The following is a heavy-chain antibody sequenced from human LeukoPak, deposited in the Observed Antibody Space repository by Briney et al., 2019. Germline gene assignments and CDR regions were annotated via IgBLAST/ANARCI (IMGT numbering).Heavy chain of an antibody. CDR2: IYYSGST. CDR3: ASPTVTTYLIDY. CDR1: GGSISSSSYY. D-gene: IGHD4-17*01. Sequence: SETLSLTCTVSGGSISSSSYYWGWIRQPPGKGLEWIGSIYYSGSTYYNPSLKSLVTISVDTSKNQFSLKLSSVTAADTAVYYCASPTVTTYLIDYWGQGTLVTVSS. J-gene: IGHJ4*02. V-gene: IGHV4-39*01.